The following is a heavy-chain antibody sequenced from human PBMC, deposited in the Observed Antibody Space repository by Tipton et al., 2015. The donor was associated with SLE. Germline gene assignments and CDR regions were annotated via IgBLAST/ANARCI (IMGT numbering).Heavy chain of an antibody. D-gene: IGHD2/OR15-2a*01. Sequence: SLRLSCAASGFTFSSHWMSWVRQAPGPGLEWVSNIHEDGGEKYYVDSVKGRFTISRDNAENSLYLQMNILRAEDTAVYYCARIPRISRPYYMDVWGKGTTVTVSS. J-gene: IGHJ6*03. CDR3: ARIPRISRPYYMDV. CDR1: GFTFSSHW. CDR2: IHEDGGEK. V-gene: IGHV3-7*01.